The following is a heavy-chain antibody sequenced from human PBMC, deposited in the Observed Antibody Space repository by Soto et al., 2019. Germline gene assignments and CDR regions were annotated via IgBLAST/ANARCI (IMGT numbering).Heavy chain of an antibody. CDR2: IYHSGST. Sequence: QVQLQESGPGLVKPSGTLSLTCAVSGDSMSSSNWWSWVRQPPGKGGEWIGEIYHSGSTNYNPSLKSRVTISVDKSKGQSSLKLRSVSAADTAVYYCARKHYFGSGTFDYWGQGTLVTVSS. CDR1: GDSMSSSNW. CDR3: ARKHYFGSGTFDY. V-gene: IGHV4-4*02. J-gene: IGHJ4*02. D-gene: IGHD3-10*01.